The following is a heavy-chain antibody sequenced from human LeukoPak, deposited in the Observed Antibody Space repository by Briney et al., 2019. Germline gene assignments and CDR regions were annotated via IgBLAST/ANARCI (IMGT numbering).Heavy chain of an antibody. CDR1: GDSITSYY. D-gene: IGHD6-13*01. CDR3: ARRRAEGGSNGHYNWFDP. V-gene: IGHV4-59*08. J-gene: IGHJ5*02. Sequence: PSETLSLTFTVSGDSITSYYWSWIRQPPGKGLEWIGAMSYSGRTTYHPSLKSRVTMSVDTTKNQFSLRLNSVTAADTAVYYCARRRAEGGSNGHYNWFDPWGQGTLVTVSS. CDR2: MSYSGRT.